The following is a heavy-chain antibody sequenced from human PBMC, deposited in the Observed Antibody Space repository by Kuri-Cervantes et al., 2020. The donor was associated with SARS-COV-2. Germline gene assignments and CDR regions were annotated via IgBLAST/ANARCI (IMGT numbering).Heavy chain of an antibody. V-gene: IGHV3-48*03. CDR3: ARPDRSGFDP. Sequence: LSLTCAASGFTFSSYEMNWVRQAPGKGLEWVSYISSSGSTIYYADSVKGRFTISRDNAKNSLYLQMNSLRAEDTAVYYCARPDRSGFDPWGQGTLVTVSS. CDR1: GFTFSSYE. D-gene: IGHD1-14*01. CDR2: ISSSGSTI. J-gene: IGHJ5*02.